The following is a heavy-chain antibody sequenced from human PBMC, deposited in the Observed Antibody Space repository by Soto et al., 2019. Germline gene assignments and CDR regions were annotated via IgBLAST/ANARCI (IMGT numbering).Heavy chain of an antibody. D-gene: IGHD6-13*01. J-gene: IGHJ4*02. Sequence: GGSLRLSCAASGFTFSSYVMSWVRQAPGKGLEWVSVISGSGDTTYYTDSVKGRFTISRDNSKNTLYVQMNSLRAEDTAVYYCAKDRTNGIADGWGQGTPVTVSS. CDR1: GFTFSSYV. V-gene: IGHV3-23*01. CDR2: ISGSGDTT. CDR3: AKDRTNGIADG.